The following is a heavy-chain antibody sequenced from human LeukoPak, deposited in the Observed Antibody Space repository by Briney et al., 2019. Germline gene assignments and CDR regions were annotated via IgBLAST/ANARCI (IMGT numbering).Heavy chain of an antibody. CDR3: ARDQGTYSSGSNWFDP. Sequence: GGSLRLSCAASGFTFDDYDMSWVRHAPGKGLEWVSGINWNGGSTSYADSVKGRFTISRDNAKSSLYLQMNSLRAEDTALYHCARDQGTYSSGSNWFDPWGQGTLVTVSS. J-gene: IGHJ5*02. V-gene: IGHV3-20*01. CDR2: INWNGGST. CDR1: GFTFDDYD. D-gene: IGHD6-19*01.